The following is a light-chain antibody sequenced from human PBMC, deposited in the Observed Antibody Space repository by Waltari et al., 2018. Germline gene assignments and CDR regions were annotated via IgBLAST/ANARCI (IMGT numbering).Light chain of an antibody. Sequence: DIQMTQSPSSLSASVVDRVTIPCRAGQSISRFLNWYQQKPGEAPKLLIYTASSLQSGVPSRFSGSGSGTDFTLTISSLQPEDFATYYCQHSYRPPYIFGQGTKLEIK. J-gene: IGKJ2*01. V-gene: IGKV1-39*01. CDR2: TAS. CDR3: QHSYRPPYI. CDR1: QSISRF.